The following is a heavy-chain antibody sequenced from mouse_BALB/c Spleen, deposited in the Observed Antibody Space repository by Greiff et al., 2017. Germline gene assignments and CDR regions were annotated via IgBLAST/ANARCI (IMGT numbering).Heavy chain of an antibody. V-gene: IGHV1-69*02. Sequence: QVQLQQPGAELVRPGASVKLSCKASGYTFTSYWINWVKQRPGQGLEWIGNIYPSDSYTNYNQKFKDKATLTVDKSSSTAYMQLSSPTSEDSAVYYCTITTVVAYYAMDYWGQGTSVTVSS. CDR1: GYTFTSYW. D-gene: IGHD1-1*01. CDR2: IYPSDSYT. J-gene: IGHJ4*01. CDR3: TITTVVAYYAMDY.